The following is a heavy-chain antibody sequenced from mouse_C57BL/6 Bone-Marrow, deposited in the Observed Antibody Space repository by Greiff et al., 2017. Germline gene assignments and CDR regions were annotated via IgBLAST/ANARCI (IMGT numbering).Heavy chain of an antibody. J-gene: IGHJ3*01. Sequence: VKLQESGAELVRPGTSVKVSCKASGYAFTNYWIEWVKQRPGQGLEWIGVINPGGGGTNYNEKFKGKATLTADKSSSTAYMQLSSLTSEDSAVYFCARSKNWDSWFAYWGQGTLVTVSA. CDR2: INPGGGGT. D-gene: IGHD4-1*01. V-gene: IGHV1-54*01. CDR1: GYAFTNYW. CDR3: ARSKNWDSWFAY.